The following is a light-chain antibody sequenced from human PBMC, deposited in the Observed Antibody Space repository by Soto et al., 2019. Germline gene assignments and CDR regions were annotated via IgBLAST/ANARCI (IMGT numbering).Light chain of an antibody. CDR3: SSYTSSSTYV. V-gene: IGLV2-14*01. Sequence: QSALTQPASVSGSPGQSITISCTGTSSDVGGYNYVSWYQQHPGKAPKLMIYEVSNRPSGVSNRFSGSKSGNTASLTISVLQAEDEADYYCSSYTSSSTYVFGTGTKRTVL. J-gene: IGLJ1*01. CDR1: SSDVGGYNY. CDR2: EVS.